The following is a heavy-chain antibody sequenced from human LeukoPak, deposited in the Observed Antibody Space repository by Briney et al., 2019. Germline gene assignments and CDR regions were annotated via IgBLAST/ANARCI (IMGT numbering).Heavy chain of an antibody. V-gene: IGHV4-34*01. CDR2: INHSGST. Sequence: SETLSLNCAVYGGSFSGYYWSWIRQPPGKGLEWIGEINHSGSTNYNPSLKSRVTISVDTSKNQFSLKLSSVTAADTAVYYCARGLVVPAAFTYYYYGMDVWGQGTTVTVSS. CDR1: GGSFSGYY. CDR3: ARGLVVPAAFTYYYYGMDV. J-gene: IGHJ6*02. D-gene: IGHD2-2*01.